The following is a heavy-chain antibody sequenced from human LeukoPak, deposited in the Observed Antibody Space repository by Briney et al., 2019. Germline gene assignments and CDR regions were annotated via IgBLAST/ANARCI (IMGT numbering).Heavy chain of an antibody. CDR2: IYYSGST. CDR3: ARQGWFGELWY. V-gene: IGHV4-39*01. Sequence: PSETLSLTCAVYGGSFSSYYWGWIRQPPGKGLEWIGSIYYSGSTYYNPSLKSRVAISVDTSKNQFSLKLSSVTAADTAVYYCARQGWFGELWYWGQGTLVTVSS. CDR1: GGSFSSYY. D-gene: IGHD3-10*01. J-gene: IGHJ4*02.